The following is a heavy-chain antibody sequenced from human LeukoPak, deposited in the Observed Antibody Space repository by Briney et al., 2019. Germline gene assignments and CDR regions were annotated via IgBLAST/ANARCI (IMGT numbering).Heavy chain of an antibody. J-gene: IGHJ4*02. D-gene: IGHD4-23*01. Sequence: ASVKVSCKASGYTFTNYYIHWVRLAPGKGLEWMGIINPSGGSTSYAQRFQGRVTMTRDMSTSTVYMELSSLRSEDTAVYYCARGSRAYGGFDYWGQGTLVTVSS. CDR3: ARGSRAYGGFDY. CDR1: GYTFTNYY. CDR2: INPSGGST. V-gene: IGHV1-46*01.